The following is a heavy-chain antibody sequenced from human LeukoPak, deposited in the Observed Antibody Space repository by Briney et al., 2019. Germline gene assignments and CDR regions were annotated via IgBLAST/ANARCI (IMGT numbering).Heavy chain of an antibody. Sequence: PSETLSLTCTVSGGSVSSHFWSWIRQPPGKGLEWIGYIYNSGITNYNPSLKSRVTMSVDTSKNQFSLMLRSVTAADTAVYYCARDHLPAGAPGYYTDVWGKGTTVTVSS. CDR1: GGSVSSHF. CDR2: IYNSGIT. D-gene: IGHD4/OR15-4a*01. J-gene: IGHJ6*03. V-gene: IGHV4-59*02. CDR3: ARDHLPAGAPGYYTDV.